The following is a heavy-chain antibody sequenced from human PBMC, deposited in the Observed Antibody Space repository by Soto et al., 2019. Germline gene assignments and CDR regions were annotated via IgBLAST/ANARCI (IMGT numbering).Heavy chain of an antibody. D-gene: IGHD3-22*01. CDR2: IYFTGST. CDR3: ARHDSSGYWVDD. Sequence: PSETLSLTCAVSGVSISSHDWWTWVRQPPGKGLEWIGYIYFTGSTYYNPSLKSRVTMSVDTSKNQFSLKLTSVTAVDTAVYYCARHDSSGYWVDDWGQGTLVTVSS. V-gene: IGHV4-28*01. CDR1: GVSISSHDW. J-gene: IGHJ4*02.